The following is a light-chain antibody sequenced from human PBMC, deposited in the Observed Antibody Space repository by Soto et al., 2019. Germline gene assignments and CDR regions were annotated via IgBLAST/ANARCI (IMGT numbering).Light chain of an antibody. CDR1: QSVSSTY. Sequence: EIVLTQSPGTLSLSPGERATLSCRASQSVSSTYLAWYQQKPGRAPSLLIYGASRRGTGIPDRFSGSGSGTDFPLTISRLEPEDFAEYYCQQYERSPTTFGGGNKVEIK. J-gene: IGKJ4*01. V-gene: IGKV3-20*01. CDR3: QQYERSPTT. CDR2: GAS.